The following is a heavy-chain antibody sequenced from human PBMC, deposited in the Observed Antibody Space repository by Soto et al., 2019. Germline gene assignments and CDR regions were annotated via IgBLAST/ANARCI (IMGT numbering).Heavy chain of an antibody. CDR2: IYYSGST. D-gene: IGHD3-10*01. CDR3: ARHVNAMVRGVIGY. V-gene: IGHV4-39*01. CDR1: GGSISSSSYY. Sequence: QLQLQESGPGLVKPSETLSLTCTVSGGSISSSSYYWGWIRQPPGKGLEWIGSIYYSGSTYYNPSLKSRVTISVDTSKNQFSLKLSSVTAADTAVYYCARHVNAMVRGVIGYWGQGTLVTVSS. J-gene: IGHJ4*02.